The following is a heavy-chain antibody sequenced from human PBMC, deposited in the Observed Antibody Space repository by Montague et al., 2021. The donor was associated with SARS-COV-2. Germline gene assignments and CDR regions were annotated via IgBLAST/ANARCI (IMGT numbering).Heavy chain of an antibody. CDR3: ARDGGSYSYFDY. V-gene: IGHV3-30-3*01. D-gene: IGHD1-26*01. CDR2: ISYDGSNK. CDR1: GFTFSSYA. Sequence: SLRLSCAASGFTFSSYAMHWVRQAPGKGLEWVAVISYDGSNKYYADSVKGRFTISRDNSKNTLYLQVNSLRAEDTAVYYCARDGGSYSYFDYWGQGTLVTVSS. J-gene: IGHJ4*02.